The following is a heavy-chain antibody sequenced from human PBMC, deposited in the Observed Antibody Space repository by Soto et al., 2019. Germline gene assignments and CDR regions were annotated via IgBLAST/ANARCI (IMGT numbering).Heavy chain of an antibody. Sequence: EVQLVESGGGLVQPGGSLRLSCAASGFTFSSYWLHWVRQAPGNGLVWVSGINGDGSIATYPDSVKGRLIMSRDTAKNMIDLQMNSMTAEVTAGYYCARPRYDGRGTPFDHWVDETLVTVSS. CDR3: ARPRYDGRGTPFDH. J-gene: IGHJ4*01. CDR2: INGDGSIA. D-gene: IGHD3-22*01. CDR1: GFTFSSYW. V-gene: IGHV3-74*01.